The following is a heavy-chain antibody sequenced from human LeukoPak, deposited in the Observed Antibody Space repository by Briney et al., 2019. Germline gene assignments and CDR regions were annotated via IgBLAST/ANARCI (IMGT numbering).Heavy chain of an antibody. J-gene: IGHJ2*01. Sequence: GGSLRLSCSGSGFTFSSYEMNWVRPAPGKGVEWVSYISTSGSTFSYADSVKGRFTISRDNDKDSLYLQLNSLRGEDTAIYYRAREQGARYFDLWGSGTLVTASS. CDR3: AREQGARYFDL. CDR2: ISTSGSTF. CDR1: GFTFSSYE. V-gene: IGHV3-48*03. D-gene: IGHD1-26*01.